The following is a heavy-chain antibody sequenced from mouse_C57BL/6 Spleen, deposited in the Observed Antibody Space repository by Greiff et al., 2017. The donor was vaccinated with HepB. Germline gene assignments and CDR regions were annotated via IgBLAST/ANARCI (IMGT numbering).Heavy chain of an antibody. D-gene: IGHD4-1*01. CDR2: IYPGSGNT. V-gene: IGHV1-66*01. CDR3: ARTGSYYFDY. J-gene: IGHJ2*01. Sequence: VQLVESGPELVKPGASVKISCKASGYSFTSYYIHWVKQRPGQGLEWIGWIYPGSGNTKYNEKFKGKATLTADTSSSTAYMQLSSLTSEDSAVYYCARTGSYYFDYWGQGTTLTVSS. CDR1: GYSFTSYY.